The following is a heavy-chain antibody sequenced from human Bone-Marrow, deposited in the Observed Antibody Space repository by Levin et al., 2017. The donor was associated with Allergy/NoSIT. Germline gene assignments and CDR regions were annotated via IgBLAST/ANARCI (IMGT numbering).Heavy chain of an antibody. V-gene: IGHV2-5*02. CDR1: GFSLSTTGVG. Sequence: SGPTLVKPTQTLTLTCTFSGFSLSTTGVGVAWIRQPPGKALEWLALIYWDDDKRYRPSLKSRLTLTKDTSKNQVVLTMTHMAPVDTATYYCAHTIASFGVVIPYGMDIWGQGTTVTVSS. CDR3: AHTIASFGVVIPYGMDI. J-gene: IGHJ6*02. CDR2: IYWDDDK. D-gene: IGHD3-3*01.